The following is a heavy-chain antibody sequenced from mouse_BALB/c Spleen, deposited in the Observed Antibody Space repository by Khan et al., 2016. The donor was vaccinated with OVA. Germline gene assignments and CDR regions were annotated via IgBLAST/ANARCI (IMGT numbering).Heavy chain of an antibody. J-gene: IGHJ4*01. CDR1: GFSLTNYG. V-gene: IGHV2-6-1*01. CDR2: IWSDGST. CDR3: ARQPCHHYNFMDY. Sequence: QVQLQQSGPGLVAPSQSLSITCTISGFSLTNYGVHWVRQPPGKGLEWLVVIWSDGSTTYYSDLISRLTIIKDNSKSQAFLKMNSLQTDDTAMYFSARQPCHHYNFMDYWGQGTPVTVSS.